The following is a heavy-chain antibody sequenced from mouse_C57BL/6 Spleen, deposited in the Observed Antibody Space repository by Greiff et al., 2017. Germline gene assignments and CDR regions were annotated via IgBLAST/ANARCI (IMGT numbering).Heavy chain of an antibody. J-gene: IGHJ2*01. Sequence: VQLQQSGPELVKPGASVKISCKASGYSFTGYYMNWVKQSPEKSLEWIGEINPSTGGTTYNQKFKAKATLTVDKSSSTAYMQLKSLTSEDSAVYYCARSGWWGQGTTLTVSS. CDR2: INPSTGGT. CDR3: ARSGW. V-gene: IGHV1-42*01. CDR1: GYSFTGYY. D-gene: IGHD3-1*01.